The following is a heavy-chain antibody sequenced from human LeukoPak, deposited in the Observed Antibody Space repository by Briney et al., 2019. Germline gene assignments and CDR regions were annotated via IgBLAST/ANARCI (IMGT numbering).Heavy chain of an antibody. V-gene: IGHV1-18*01. D-gene: IGHD5-18*01. Sequence: ASVKVSCKASGYTFTSYGISWVRQAPGQGLEWMGWISAYNGNTNYAQKFQGRVTMTRNTSISTAYMELSSLRSEDTAVYYCASNVDTAMVTLNYWGQGTLVTVSS. J-gene: IGHJ4*02. CDR2: ISAYNGNT. CDR3: ASNVDTAMVTLNY. CDR1: GYTFTSYG.